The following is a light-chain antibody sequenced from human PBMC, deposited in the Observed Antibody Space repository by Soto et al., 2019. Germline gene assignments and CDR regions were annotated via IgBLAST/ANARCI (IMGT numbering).Light chain of an antibody. CDR3: SSYAGGKNFYV. J-gene: IGLJ1*01. Sequence: QSALTQPASVSGSPGQSITISCTGTSGDIGSYNRVSWYQQHPGKAPKLIIYEVTKRPSGVPDRFSGSKSGNTASLTVSGLQAEDEADYHCSSYAGGKNFYVFGTGTKLTVL. CDR1: SGDIGSYNR. V-gene: IGLV2-8*01. CDR2: EVT.